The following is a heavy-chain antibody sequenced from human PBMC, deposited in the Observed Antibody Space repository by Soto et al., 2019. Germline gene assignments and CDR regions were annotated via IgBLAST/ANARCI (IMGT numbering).Heavy chain of an antibody. V-gene: IGHV5-51*01. Sequence: GESLKISCKASGYDFTNYWIAWVRQTPGRGLEWMGMIYPGDSDIRYNPSFRGRVTISADKSVTSSFVQWGSLKASDSAIYYCARFGAPRRQLISMSFHLWGLGTLVTVSS. CDR1: GYDFTNYW. J-gene: IGHJ4*03. CDR2: IYPGDSDI. CDR3: ARFGAPRRQLISMSFHL. D-gene: IGHD3-10*01.